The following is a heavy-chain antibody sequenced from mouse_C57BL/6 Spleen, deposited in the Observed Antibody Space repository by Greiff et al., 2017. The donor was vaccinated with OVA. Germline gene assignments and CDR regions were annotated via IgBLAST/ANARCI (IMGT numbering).Heavy chain of an antibody. D-gene: IGHD3-2*02. CDR3: ARTAQATAY. Sequence: VQLQQSGAELVKPGASVKLSCKASGYTFTSYWMQWVKQRPGQGLEWIGEIDPSDSYTNYNQKFKGKATLTVDTSSSTAYMQLSSLTSEDSAVYYCARTAQATAYWGQGTLVTVSA. CDR2: IDPSDSYT. CDR1: GYTFTSYW. J-gene: IGHJ3*01. V-gene: IGHV1-50*01.